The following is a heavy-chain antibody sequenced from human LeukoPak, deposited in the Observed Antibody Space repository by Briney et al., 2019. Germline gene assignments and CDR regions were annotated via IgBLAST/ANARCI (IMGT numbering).Heavy chain of an antibody. CDR1: GGSISFYC. J-gene: IGHJ6*03. D-gene: IGHD3-22*01. Sequence: PAETLSLTCTVSGGSISFYCWSWIRQPPGKGLEWLGYIYNSGSTNYNPSLKSRVTISVDTSKTQFSLKLSSVTAADTAVYYCARGGRFYYEGYYYMDVWGKGTTVTVSS. CDR3: ARGGRFYYEGYYYMDV. CDR2: IYNSGST. V-gene: IGHV4-59*01.